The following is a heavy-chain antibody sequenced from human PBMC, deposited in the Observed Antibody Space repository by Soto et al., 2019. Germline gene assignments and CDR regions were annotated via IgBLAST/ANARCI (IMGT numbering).Heavy chain of an antibody. CDR1: GFTLSEYG. J-gene: IGHJ4*02. D-gene: IGHD4-17*01. CDR2: VSGSGDST. Sequence: ELQVLESGGGLVQPGGSLRLTCAASGFTLSEYGTSWVRQAAGKGLEWVSFVSGSGDSTYYTDSVTGRFTISRDSSKNTVCLQMNSLRAEDTAVYYCATSNYGERDWGQGTLVTVSS. CDR3: ATSNYGERD. V-gene: IGHV3-23*01.